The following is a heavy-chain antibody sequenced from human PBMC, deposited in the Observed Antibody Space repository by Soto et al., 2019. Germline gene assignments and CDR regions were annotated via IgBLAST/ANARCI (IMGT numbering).Heavy chain of an antibody. V-gene: IGHV3-23*01. D-gene: IGHD3-9*01. CDR3: AKSGRDFDWLARGYYYYGMDV. Sequence: GGSLRLSCAASGFTFSSYAMSWVRQAPGKGLEWVSAISGSGGSTYYADSVKGRFTISRDNSKNTLYLQMNSLRAEDTAVYYCAKSGRDFDWLARGYYYYGMDVWGQGTTVTVSS. CDR1: GFTFSSYA. CDR2: ISGSGGST. J-gene: IGHJ6*02.